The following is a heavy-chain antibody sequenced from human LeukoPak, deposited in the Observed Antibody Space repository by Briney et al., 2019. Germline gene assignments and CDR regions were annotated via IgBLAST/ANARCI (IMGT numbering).Heavy chain of an antibody. Sequence: SETLSLTCTVSGASINSHFWSSIRQPPGKGLEWVGSIYYTGSSNYNPPLESRVTISVDTSKNQFSLKLSSVTAADTAVYYCARGRYYFDYWGQGTLVTVSS. V-gene: IGHV4-59*08. J-gene: IGHJ4*02. CDR3: ARGRYYFDY. CDR1: GASINSHF. CDR2: IYYTGSS.